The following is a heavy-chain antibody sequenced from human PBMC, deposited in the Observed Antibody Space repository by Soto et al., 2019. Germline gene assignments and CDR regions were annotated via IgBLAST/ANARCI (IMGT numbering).Heavy chain of an antibody. Sequence: QVQLQQWGAGLLKPSETLSLTCAVYGGSFSGYYWSWIRQPPGKGLEWIGEINHSGSTNYNPSVKSRVTISVATSKHQFSLKLSSVTAADTAVYYCARVPFLEWLPLNYYYYGMDVWGLGTTVTVSS. J-gene: IGHJ6*02. CDR1: GGSFSGYY. V-gene: IGHV4-34*01. CDR2: INHSGST. CDR3: ARVPFLEWLPLNYYYYGMDV. D-gene: IGHD3-3*02.